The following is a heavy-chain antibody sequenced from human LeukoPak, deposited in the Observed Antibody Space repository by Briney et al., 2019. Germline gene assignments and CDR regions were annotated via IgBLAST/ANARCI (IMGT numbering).Heavy chain of an antibody. D-gene: IGHD5-12*01. J-gene: IGHJ6*02. CDR1: GGSNSSYY. Sequence: SETLSLTCTVSGGSNSSYYWSWIRQPPGKGQEWTGYIYYSGSTNYNPSLKSRVTISVDTSKNQFSLKLSSVTAADTAVYYCARGGSSGYLDYYGMDVWGQGTTVTVSS. CDR3: ARGGSSGYLDYYGMDV. V-gene: IGHV4-59*01. CDR2: IYYSGST.